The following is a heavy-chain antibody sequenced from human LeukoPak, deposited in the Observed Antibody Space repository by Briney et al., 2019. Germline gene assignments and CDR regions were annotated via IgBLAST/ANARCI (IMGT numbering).Heavy chain of an antibody. D-gene: IGHD6-6*01. CDR1: GAPFSGYY. Sequence: PSETLSLTCAVYGAPFSGYYWSWIRQSPGKGLEWIGDIFHSGTTYYNPSLKSRVTMSVDTSKNRFSLKLSSVTAADTAVYYCARHARLATHSNHFDYWGQGTLVTVSS. V-gene: IGHV4-34*12. CDR2: IFHSGTT. CDR3: ARHARLATHSNHFDY. J-gene: IGHJ4*02.